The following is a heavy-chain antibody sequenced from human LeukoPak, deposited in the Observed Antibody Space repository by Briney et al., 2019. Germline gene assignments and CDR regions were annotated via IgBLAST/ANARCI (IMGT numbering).Heavy chain of an antibody. D-gene: IGHD3-22*01. CDR1: GFTFSSYG. CDR3: AKAQGYYDSSGYYFSFDY. CDR2: IRYDGSNK. J-gene: IGHJ4*02. V-gene: IGHV3-30*02. Sequence: GGSLRLSCAASGFTFSSYGMHWVRQAPGKGLEGVAFIRYDGSNKYYADSVKGRFTISRDNSKNTLYLQMNSLRAEDTAVYYCAKAQGYYDSSGYYFSFDYWGQGTLVTVSS.